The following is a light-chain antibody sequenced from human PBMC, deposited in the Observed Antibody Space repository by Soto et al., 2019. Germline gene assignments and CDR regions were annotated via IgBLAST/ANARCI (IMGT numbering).Light chain of an antibody. Sequence: QSALTQPASVSGSPGQSITISCTGTSSDVGGYNYVSWYQQHPGKAPKVMIYEVSNRPSGVSKRFSGSKSGNTASLTISGLQAEDEADYYCSSFTSSGTRVFGTGTKVTVL. CDR2: EVS. CDR1: SSDVGGYNY. J-gene: IGLJ1*01. CDR3: SSFTSSGTRV. V-gene: IGLV2-14*01.